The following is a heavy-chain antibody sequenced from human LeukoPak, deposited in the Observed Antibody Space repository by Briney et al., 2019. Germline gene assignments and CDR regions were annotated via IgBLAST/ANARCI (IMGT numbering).Heavy chain of an antibody. Sequence: TGGSLRLSCAASGFTFSSYWMSWVRQAPGKGLEWVANIKQDGSEKYYVDSVKGRFTISRDNAKNLVYLQINSLRTEDTAVYYCSGRSGFSSIYWGQGTLVKVSS. CDR3: SGRSGFSSIY. CDR2: IKQDGSEK. D-gene: IGHD6-19*01. V-gene: IGHV3-7*01. J-gene: IGHJ4*02. CDR1: GFTFSSYW.